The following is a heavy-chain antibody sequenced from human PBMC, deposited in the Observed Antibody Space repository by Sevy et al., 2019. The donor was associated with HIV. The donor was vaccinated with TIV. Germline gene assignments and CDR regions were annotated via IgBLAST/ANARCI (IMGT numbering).Heavy chain of an antibody. CDR1: GGSISSSSYY. CDR3: ATVYYYGNYFDY. D-gene: IGHD3-10*01. Sequence: SETLSLTCTVSGGSISSSSYYWGWIRQPPGKGLEWIGSIYYSGSTYYNPSLKNRVTISVDTSKNQFSLKLSSVTAADTAVYYCATVYYYGNYFDYWGQGTLVTVSS. J-gene: IGHJ4*02. CDR2: IYYSGST. V-gene: IGHV4-39*01.